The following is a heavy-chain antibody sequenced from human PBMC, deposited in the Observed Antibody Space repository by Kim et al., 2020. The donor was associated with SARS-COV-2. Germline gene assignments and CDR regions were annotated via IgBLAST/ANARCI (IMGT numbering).Heavy chain of an antibody. Sequence: GESLKISCKGSGYSFTSYWIGWVRQMPGKVLEWMGIIYPGDSDTRYSPSFQGQVTISADKSISTAYLQWSSLKASDTAMYYCARVRSVVVAFFDYWGQGTLVTVSS. J-gene: IGHJ4*02. CDR2: IYPGDSDT. CDR3: ARVRSVVVAFFDY. V-gene: IGHV5-51*01. D-gene: IGHD2-21*01. CDR1: GYSFTSYW.